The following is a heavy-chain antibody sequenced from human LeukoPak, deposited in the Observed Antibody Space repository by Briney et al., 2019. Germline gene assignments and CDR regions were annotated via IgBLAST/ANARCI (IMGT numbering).Heavy chain of an antibody. CDR1: GESFDRFY. CDR2: VNYSGMS. Sequence: SETLSLTCAVYGESFDRFYRNWLRQSPGKGLEWLGEVNYSGMSDYNPAPESRVAISADASKRQFSLRLSSLTAADTAVYYCAIRLTTSRLATATTWFDPWGQGTLVCVSS. D-gene: IGHD1-1*01. J-gene: IGHJ5*02. V-gene: IGHV4-34*01. CDR3: AIRLTTSRLATATTWFDP.